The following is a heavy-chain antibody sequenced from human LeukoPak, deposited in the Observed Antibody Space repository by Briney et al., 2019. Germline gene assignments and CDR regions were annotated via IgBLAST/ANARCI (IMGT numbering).Heavy chain of an antibody. V-gene: IGHV3-33*06. CDR2: IWYDGSNK. Sequence: GRSLRLSCAASGFTFSSYGMHWVRQAPGKGLEWVAVIWYDGSNKYYADSVKGRFTISRDNSKNTLFLQMDRLRAEDTAVYFCAKRGVVVRVFLVGFHKEAYYFDSWGQGAQVIVSS. D-gene: IGHD3-16*02. CDR1: GFTFSSYG. CDR3: AKRGVVVRVFLVGFHKEAYYFDS. J-gene: IGHJ4*02.